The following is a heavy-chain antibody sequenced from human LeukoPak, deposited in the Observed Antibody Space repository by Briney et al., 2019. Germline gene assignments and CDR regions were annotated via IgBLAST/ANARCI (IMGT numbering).Heavy chain of an antibody. CDR1: GFTFSSSA. J-gene: IGHJ4*02. CDR3: AKRVFAAAQDYFLDY. V-gene: IGHV3-23*01. Sequence: GGPLSLSCAASGFTFSSSALSWVRQAQGKGLEWAPAVSSSGGSTFYADSVKGRFTISRDNSKNTLFLQMNSLRAEDTAIYYCAKRVFAAAQDYFLDYWGPGTLVTVSS. D-gene: IGHD2-15*01. CDR2: VSSSGGST.